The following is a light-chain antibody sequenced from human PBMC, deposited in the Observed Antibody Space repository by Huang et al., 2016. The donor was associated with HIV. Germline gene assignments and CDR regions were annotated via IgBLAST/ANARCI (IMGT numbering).Light chain of an antibody. Sequence: EIVMTQSPAILSVSPGERATLSCRASQSVSNNLAWYQQKPGQAPSLVIYGVSTRATGIPDRFSGSGSGTEFTLTISSLQSEDFAVYYCQQSNSWPPWTFGQGTKVEI. CDR3: QQSNSWPPWT. CDR2: GVS. V-gene: IGKV3-15*01. CDR1: QSVSNN. J-gene: IGKJ1*01.